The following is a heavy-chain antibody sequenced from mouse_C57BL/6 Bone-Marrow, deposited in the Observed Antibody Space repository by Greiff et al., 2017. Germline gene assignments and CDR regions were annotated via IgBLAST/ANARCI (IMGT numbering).Heavy chain of an antibody. V-gene: IGHV1-9*01. CDR2: ILPGSGST. D-gene: IGHD3-1*01. Sequence: VKLQESGAELMKPGASVKLSCKATGYTFTGYWIEWVKQRPGHGLEWIGEILPGSGSTTYNEKFKGKATFTADTTSNTAYMQLSSLTTEDSAIYYCAGERGFIRGYDYWGQGTTLTVSS. CDR3: AGERGFIRGYDY. CDR1: GYTFTGYW. J-gene: IGHJ2*01.